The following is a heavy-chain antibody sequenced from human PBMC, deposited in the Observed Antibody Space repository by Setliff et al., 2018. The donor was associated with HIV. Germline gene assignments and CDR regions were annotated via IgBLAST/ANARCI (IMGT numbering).Heavy chain of an antibody. CDR3: ARDQKVYYYVSSDAFDI. CDR2: IYYSGST. V-gene: IGHV4-30-4*08. D-gene: IGHD3-22*01. CDR1: GGSISSGDYY. J-gene: IGHJ3*02. Sequence: PSETLSLTCTVSGGSISSGDYYWSWIRQPPGKGLEWIGYIYYSGSTYYNPSLKSRVTISVDTYKNQFSLKLSSVTAADTAVYYCARDQKVYYYVSSDAFDIWGQGTMVTVSS.